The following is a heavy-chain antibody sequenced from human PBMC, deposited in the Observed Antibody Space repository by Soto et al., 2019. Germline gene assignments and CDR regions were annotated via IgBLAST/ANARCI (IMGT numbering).Heavy chain of an antibody. Sequence: KPSETLSLTCAVYGGSFSGYYWSWMRQPPGKGLEWIGEINHSGSTNYNPSLKSRVTISVDTSKNQFSLKLSSVTAADTAVYYCARAPGYSSSPTNWFDPWGQGTLVTVSS. D-gene: IGHD6-6*01. J-gene: IGHJ5*02. CDR3: ARAPGYSSSPTNWFDP. CDR1: GGSFSGYY. CDR2: INHSGST. V-gene: IGHV4-34*01.